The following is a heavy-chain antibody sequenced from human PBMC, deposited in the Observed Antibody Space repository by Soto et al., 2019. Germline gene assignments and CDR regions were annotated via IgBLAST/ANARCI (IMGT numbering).Heavy chain of an antibody. J-gene: IGHJ5*01. V-gene: IGHV1-18*04. CDR1: GYTYAEFG. CDR3: VRDQKYFRVNGNWFDS. CDR2: VSGNNGVS. D-gene: IGHD2-2*01. Sequence: ASVKVSCTAAGYTYAEFGSSWGRQDPGQGLEWMGWVSGNNGVSNPAPKVQGRITMTLDTSTGVSYMALRSLRSDDTAIYYCVRDQKYFRVNGNWFDSWGQGTLVTVSS.